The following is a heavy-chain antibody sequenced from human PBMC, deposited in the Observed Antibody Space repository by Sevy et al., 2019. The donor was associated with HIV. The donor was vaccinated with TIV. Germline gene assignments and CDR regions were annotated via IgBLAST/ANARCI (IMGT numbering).Heavy chain of an antibody. V-gene: IGHV1-18*01. J-gene: IGHJ4*02. CDR3: ARVPTYYYGSATYFES. Sequence: ASMKVSCKASGYTFASEGISWVRQAPGQGLEWMGWIGAYNRNRNSAQKFQTRVTLTIDRSTSTAFMELRGLRSDDTAMYYCARVPTYYYGSATYFESWGQGTLVTVSS. CDR2: IGAYNRNR. D-gene: IGHD3-10*01. CDR1: GYTFASEG.